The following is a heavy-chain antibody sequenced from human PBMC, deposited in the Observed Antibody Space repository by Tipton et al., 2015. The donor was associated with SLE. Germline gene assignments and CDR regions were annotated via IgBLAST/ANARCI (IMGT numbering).Heavy chain of an antibody. J-gene: IGHJ4*02. CDR2: IYSSGDR. CDR3: AKGSGWYKD. CDR1: GGSISFDY. D-gene: IGHD6-19*01. Sequence: TLSLTCTVSGGSISFDYWSWIRQSAGRGLEWIGRIYSSGDRDYNPSLRSRVTMSIDTSKSQFSLKLSSVTAADTAVFYCAKGSGWYKDWGQGTLVTVSS. V-gene: IGHV4-4*07.